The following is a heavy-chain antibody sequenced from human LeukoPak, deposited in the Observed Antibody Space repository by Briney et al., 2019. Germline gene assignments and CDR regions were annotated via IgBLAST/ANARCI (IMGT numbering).Heavy chain of an antibody. CDR3: ARDGDGSLWFGKLLSPRDWFDP. Sequence: ASVTDSCKASGYTFTGYYMHWVRPAPGQGLEWMGWINSNSGGTNYAQKLQGRVTMSRDTSISTAYMELSRLRSDDTAVYYCARDGDGSLWFGKLLSPRDWFDPWGQGTLVTVSS. CDR1: GYTFTGYY. J-gene: IGHJ5*02. V-gene: IGHV1-2*02. D-gene: IGHD3-10*01. CDR2: INSNSGGT.